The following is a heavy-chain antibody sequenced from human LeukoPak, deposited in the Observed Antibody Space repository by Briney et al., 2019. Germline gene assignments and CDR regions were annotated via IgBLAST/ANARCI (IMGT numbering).Heavy chain of an antibody. CDR2: ISGSGGST. Sequence: GGSLRLSCAASGFTFSSYALSWVRQAPGKGLEWVSGISGSGGSTYYADSVKGRFTISRDNSKNTLYLQMNSLRAEDTAVYYCAKSFYYNSGSWGIFDYWGQGTLVTVSS. CDR3: AKSFYYNSGSWGIFDY. CDR1: GFTFSSYA. J-gene: IGHJ4*02. V-gene: IGHV3-23*01. D-gene: IGHD3-10*01.